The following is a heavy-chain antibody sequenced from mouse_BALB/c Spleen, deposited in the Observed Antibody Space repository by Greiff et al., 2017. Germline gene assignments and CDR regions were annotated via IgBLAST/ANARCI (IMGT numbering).Heavy chain of an antibody. CDR2: IDPANGDT. V-gene: IGHV14-4*02. CDR3: NHYCYGRSYVAMDY. D-gene: IGHD1-1*01. CDR1: GFNIKDYY. J-gene: IGHJ4*01. Sequence: VQLQQSGAELVRSGASVKLSCTASGFNIKDYYMHWVKQRPEQGLEWIGWIDPANGDTEYAPKFQGKATMTADTSSNTAYLQLSSLTSEDTAVYYCNHYCYGRSYVAMDYWGQGTSVTVSS.